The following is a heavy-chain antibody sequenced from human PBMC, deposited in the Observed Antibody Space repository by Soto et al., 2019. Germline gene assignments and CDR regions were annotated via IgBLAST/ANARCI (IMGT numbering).Heavy chain of an antibody. Sequence: GGSLRLSCAASGFTFSSYAMSWVRQAPGKGLEWVSAISGSGGSTYYADSVKGRFTISRDNSKNTLYLQMNSLRAEDTAVYYSAKAAVIPTETIFGVVIFDYWGQGTLVTVSS. J-gene: IGHJ4*02. D-gene: IGHD3-3*01. V-gene: IGHV3-23*01. CDR2: ISGSGGST. CDR3: AKAAVIPTETIFGVVIFDY. CDR1: GFTFSSYA.